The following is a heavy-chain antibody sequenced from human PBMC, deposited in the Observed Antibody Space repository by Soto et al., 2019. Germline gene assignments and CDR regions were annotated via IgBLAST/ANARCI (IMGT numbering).Heavy chain of an antibody. CDR1: GGTFSSYD. Sequence: GASVKVSCKASGGTFSSYDINWVRQAPGRGLEWMGGIIPIFGTANYAQTFQGRVSITADESTSTAYVELSSLISEDTAVYYCVRDLGGSYYKLVRAFGIWGQAPIVA. J-gene: IGHJ3*02. D-gene: IGHD1-26*01. CDR2: IIPIFGTA. V-gene: IGHV1-69*13. CDR3: VRDLGGSYYKLVRAFGI.